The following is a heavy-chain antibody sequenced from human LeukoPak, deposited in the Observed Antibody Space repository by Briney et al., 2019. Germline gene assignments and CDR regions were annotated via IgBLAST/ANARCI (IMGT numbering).Heavy chain of an antibody. J-gene: IGHJ4*02. Sequence: GGSLRLSCAASGFTFSSYSMNWVRQAPGKGLEWLSSITSSSNYIYYADSVKGRFTISRDNVQNPLYLQMNSLRAEDTAMYYCARDRGYFDNWGQGTLVTVSS. CDR3: ARDRGYFDN. CDR1: GFTFSSYS. CDR2: ITSSSNYI. V-gene: IGHV3-21*01.